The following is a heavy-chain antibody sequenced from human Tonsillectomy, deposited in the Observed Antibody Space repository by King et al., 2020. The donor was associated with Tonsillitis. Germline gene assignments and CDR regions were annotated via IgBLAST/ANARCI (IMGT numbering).Heavy chain of an antibody. Sequence: VQLVESGGALVQPGGSLRLSCAASGFTFDTYAMSWVRQAPGKGLEWVSGISDSGDNTYYADSVKGRFTISRDNSKNTLHLQMNSLRAEDTAVYYCAKDHLIAPLLIDYWGQGTLVTVSS. V-gene: IGHV3-23*04. J-gene: IGHJ4*02. CDR3: AKDHLIAPLLIDY. CDR1: GFTFDTYA. CDR2: ISDSGDNT. D-gene: IGHD3-10*01.